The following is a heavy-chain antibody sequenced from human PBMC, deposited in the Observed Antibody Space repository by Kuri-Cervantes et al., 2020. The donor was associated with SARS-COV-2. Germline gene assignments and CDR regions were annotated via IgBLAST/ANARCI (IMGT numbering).Heavy chain of an antibody. CDR2: ISSSSSTI. Sequence: GESLKISCAASGFTFSSYSMNWVRQAPGKGLEWVSYISSSSSTIYYADSVKGRFTISRDNAKNSLYLQVNSPRAEDTAVYYCARDRSRITIFGVVTRYGMDVWGQGTTVTVSS. J-gene: IGHJ6*02. V-gene: IGHV3-48*01. CDR3: ARDRSRITIFGVVTRYGMDV. CDR1: GFTFSSYS. D-gene: IGHD3-3*01.